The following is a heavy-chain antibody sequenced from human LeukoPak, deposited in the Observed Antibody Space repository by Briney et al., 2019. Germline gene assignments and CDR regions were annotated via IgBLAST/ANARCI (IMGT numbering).Heavy chain of an antibody. CDR3: ARRATFDYGDYGSFDP. Sequence: GESLQISCKGSGYSFTSYWIGWVRQLPGKGLEWMGIIYPGDSDTRYSPSFQGQVTISADKSISTAYLQWSSLKASDTAMYYCARRATFDYGDYGSFDPWGQGTLVTVSS. J-gene: IGHJ5*02. V-gene: IGHV5-51*01. CDR2: IYPGDSDT. D-gene: IGHD4-17*01. CDR1: GYSFTSYW.